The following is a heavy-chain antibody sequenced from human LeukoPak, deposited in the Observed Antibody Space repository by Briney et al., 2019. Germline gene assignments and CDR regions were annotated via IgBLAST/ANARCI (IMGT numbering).Heavy chain of an antibody. D-gene: IGHD6-13*01. V-gene: IGHV1-69*13. J-gene: IGHJ6*02. CDR3: ARDRLYSSYYYGMDV. Sequence: ASVKVSCKASGFTFTSHDYNWVRQATGQGLEWMGGIIPIFGTANYAQKFQGRVTITADESTSTAYMELSSLRSEDTAVYYCARDRLYSSYYYGMDVWGQGTTVTVSS. CDR1: GFTFTSHD. CDR2: IIPIFGTA.